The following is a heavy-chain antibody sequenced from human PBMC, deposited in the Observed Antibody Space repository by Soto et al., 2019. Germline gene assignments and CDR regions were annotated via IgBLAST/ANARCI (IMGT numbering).Heavy chain of an antibody. J-gene: IGHJ3*02. CDR2: INHSGST. V-gene: IGHV4-34*01. D-gene: IGHD6-6*01. Sequence: PSETLSLTCAVYGGSFSGYYWSWIRQPPGKGLEWIGEINHSGSTNYNPSLKRRVTISVDTSKNQFSLKLSSVTAADTAVYYCERASSIAARPGRGKAFDIWGQGTMVTVSS. CDR1: GGSFSGYY. CDR3: ERASSIAARPGRGKAFDI.